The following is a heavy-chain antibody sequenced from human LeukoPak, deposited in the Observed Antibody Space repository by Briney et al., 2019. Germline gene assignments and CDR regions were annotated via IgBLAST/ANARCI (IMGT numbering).Heavy chain of an antibody. CDR3: ARATKVPDFWSGYSYYFDY. CDR2: ISSSSSYI. J-gene: IGHJ4*02. D-gene: IGHD3-3*01. Sequence: PGGSLRLSCAASGFTVSSNYMTWVRQAPGKGLEWVSSISSSSSYIYYADSVKGRFTISRDNAKNSLYLQMNSLRAEDTAVYYCARATKVPDFWSGYSYYFDYWGQGTLVTVSS. CDR1: GFTVSSNY. V-gene: IGHV3-21*01.